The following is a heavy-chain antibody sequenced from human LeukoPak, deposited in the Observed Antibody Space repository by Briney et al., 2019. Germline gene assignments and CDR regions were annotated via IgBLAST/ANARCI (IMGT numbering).Heavy chain of an antibody. J-gene: IGHJ4*02. Sequence: GGSLRLSCAASGFTFSSYGMHWVRQAPGKGLQWVALISYDGSNKYYADSVKGRFTISKDNSKNTLYLQINSLRAEDTAVYYCARDRSDLPHDYWGQGTLVTVSS. CDR2: ISYDGSNK. V-gene: IGHV3-33*01. CDR3: ARDRSDLPHDY. CDR1: GFTFSSYG.